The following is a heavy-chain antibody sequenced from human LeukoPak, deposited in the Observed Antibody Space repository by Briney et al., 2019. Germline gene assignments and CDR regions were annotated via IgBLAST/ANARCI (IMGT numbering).Heavy chain of an antibody. J-gene: IGHJ5*02. V-gene: IGHV4-34*01. CDR2: INHSGST. D-gene: IGHD3-16*01. Sequence: SETLSLTCAVYGGSFSGYYWSWIRQPPGKGLEWIGEINHSGSTNYNPSLKSRVTISVDTSKNQFSLKLSSVTAADTAVYYCARGLRWFDPWGQGTPVTVSS. CDR1: GGSFSGYY. CDR3: ARGLRWFDP.